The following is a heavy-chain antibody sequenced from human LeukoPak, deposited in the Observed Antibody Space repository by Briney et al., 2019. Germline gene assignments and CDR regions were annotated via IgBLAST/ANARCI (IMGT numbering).Heavy chain of an antibody. CDR2: IYYSGST. Sequence: SEPLSLTCTVSGGSISSGGYYWSWIRQHPGKGLEWIGYIYYSGSTYYNPSLKSRVTISVDTSKHQFSLKLSSVTAADTAVYYCARQLTDAFDIWGQGTMVTVSS. CDR3: ARQLTDAFDI. V-gene: IGHV4-31*03. D-gene: IGHD3-10*01. CDR1: GGSISSGGYY. J-gene: IGHJ3*02.